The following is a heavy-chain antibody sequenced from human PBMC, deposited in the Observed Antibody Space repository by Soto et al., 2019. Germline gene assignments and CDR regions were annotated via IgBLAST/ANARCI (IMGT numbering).Heavy chain of an antibody. Sequence: SFTSYWIGWIRQPPGKGLEWIGSIYYSGSTYYNPSLKSRVTISVDTSKNQFSLKLSSVTAADTAVYYCARHPGELVAAAHYFDYWGQGTLVTVSS. D-gene: IGHD6-13*01. CDR1: SFTSYW. J-gene: IGHJ4*02. CDR3: ARHPGELVAAAHYFDY. V-gene: IGHV4-39*01. CDR2: IYYSGST.